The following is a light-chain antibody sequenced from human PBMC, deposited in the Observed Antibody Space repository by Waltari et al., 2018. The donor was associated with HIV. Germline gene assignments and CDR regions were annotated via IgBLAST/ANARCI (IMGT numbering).Light chain of an antibody. CDR3: QQCATSPWT. CDR2: GAS. CDR1: QRVSANF. V-gene: IGKV3-20*01. Sequence: MVLPQSPGTLSLSPGDRAIISCRASQRVSANFLAWYQQRPGQAPRLLFYGASRRATSTPARFSCGGSGTDFTLTINRLQPEDFAVYYCQQCATSPWTFGQGTTV. J-gene: IGKJ1*01.